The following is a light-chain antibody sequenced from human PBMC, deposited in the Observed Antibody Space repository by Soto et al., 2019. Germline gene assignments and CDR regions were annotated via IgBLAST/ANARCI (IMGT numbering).Light chain of an antibody. J-gene: IGLJ2*01. CDR2: GNS. CDR3: QSYDSSLSVV. V-gene: IGLV1-40*01. Sequence: QSVLTQPPSVSGAPGQRVTISCTGSSSNIGAGYDVHWYQQLPGTAPKLLIYGNSNRPSGVPDRFSASKSGTSVSLAITGLQADDEADYCCQSYDSSLSVVFGGGTKVTVL. CDR1: SSNIGAGYD.